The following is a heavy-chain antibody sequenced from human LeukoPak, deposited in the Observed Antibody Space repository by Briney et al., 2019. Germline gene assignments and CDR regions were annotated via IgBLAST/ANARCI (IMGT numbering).Heavy chain of an antibody. CDR1: GFTFSSYW. CDR3: ARVDSSGYLSGSPPALDY. J-gene: IGHJ4*02. V-gene: IGHV3-74*01. Sequence: PGGSLRLSCAASGFTFSSYWMHWVRQVPGKGLVWVSRINSDGSSTTYADSVKGRFTISRDNAKNTLYLQMNSLRAEDMAVYYCARVDSSGYLSGSPPALDYWGQGTLVTVSS. D-gene: IGHD3-22*01. CDR2: INSDGSST.